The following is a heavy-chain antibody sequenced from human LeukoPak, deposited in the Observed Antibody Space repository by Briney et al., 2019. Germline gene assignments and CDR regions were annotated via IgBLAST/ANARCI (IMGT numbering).Heavy chain of an antibody. V-gene: IGHV1-46*01. D-gene: IGHD2-2*01. CDR3: ARDSPVSTRPFDI. J-gene: IGHJ3*02. CDR1: GCTFTNYY. CDR2: INPSGGRT. Sequence: GASVKVSCKASGCTFTNYYIHWVRQAPGQGLEWTGIINPSGGRTSYAQKFQGRVTMTRDTSTSTVYMDLSSLRSEDTALYYCARDSPVSTRPFDIWGQGTMVTVSS.